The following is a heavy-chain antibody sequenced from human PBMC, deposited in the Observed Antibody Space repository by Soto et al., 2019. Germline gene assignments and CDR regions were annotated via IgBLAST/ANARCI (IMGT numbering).Heavy chain of an antibody. D-gene: IGHD6-6*01. J-gene: IGHJ4*02. CDR3: ARALGSSSSPRISDY. CDR1: GFTFSSYA. V-gene: IGHV3-30-3*01. Sequence: QVQLVESGGGVVQPGRSLRLSCAASGFTFSSYAMHWVRQAPGKGLEWVAVISYDGSNKYYADSVKGRFTISGDNSKNTLYLQMNSLRAEDTAVYYCARALGSSSSPRISDYWGQGTLVTVSS. CDR2: ISYDGSNK.